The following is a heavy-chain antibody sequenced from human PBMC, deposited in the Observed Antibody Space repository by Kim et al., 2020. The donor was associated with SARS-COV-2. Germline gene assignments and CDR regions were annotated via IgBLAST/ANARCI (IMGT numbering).Heavy chain of an antibody. D-gene: IGHD5-12*01. J-gene: IGHJ4*02. CDR2: SP. Sequence: SPNYDPSLKSRVTISVDKSKNQFSLKLSSVTAADTAVYYCARVRLRFFDYWGQGTLVTVSS. V-gene: IGHV4-4*02. CDR3: ARVRLRFFDY.